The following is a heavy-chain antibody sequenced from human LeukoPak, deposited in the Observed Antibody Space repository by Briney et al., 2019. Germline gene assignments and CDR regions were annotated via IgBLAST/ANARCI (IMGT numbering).Heavy chain of an antibody. Sequence: PGGSLRLSCAASGFTFSSNYMSWVRQAPGKGLEWVSVIYSGGSTYYADSVKGRFTISRDNSKNTLYLQMNSLRAEDTAVYYCARDGGSDFDYDSSGYYYGMDVWGQGTTVTVSS. CDR2: IYSGGST. J-gene: IGHJ6*02. CDR3: ARDGGSDFDYDSSGYYYGMDV. V-gene: IGHV3-53*01. D-gene: IGHD3-22*01. CDR1: GFTFSSNY.